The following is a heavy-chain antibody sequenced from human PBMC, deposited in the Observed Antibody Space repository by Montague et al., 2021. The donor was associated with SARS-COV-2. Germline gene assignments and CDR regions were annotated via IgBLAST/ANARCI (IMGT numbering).Heavy chain of an antibody. Sequence: SETLSLTCSVSGGSINNYYWCWVRQSPGKGLEWIGYVNYSGSVTTSYNPSLKSRVSISVDTSENQFSLKLTSVTAADTAVYYCARRGGGEGFGRFMYWFFDVWGRGSLVTVSS. V-gene: IGHV4-59*13. CDR2: VNYSGSVTT. J-gene: IGHJ2*01. CDR3: ARRGGGEGFGRFMYWFFDV. D-gene: IGHD2-15*01. CDR1: GGSINNYY.